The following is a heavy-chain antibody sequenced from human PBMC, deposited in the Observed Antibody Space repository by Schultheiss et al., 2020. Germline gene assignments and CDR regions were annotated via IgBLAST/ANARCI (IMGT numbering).Heavy chain of an antibody. CDR1: GGSISSYY. D-gene: IGHD5-24*01. CDR3: ARGERWSHFDY. Sequence: SETLSLTCTVSGGSISSYYWSWIRQPPGKGLEWIGYIYYSGITNYNPSLKSRVTISLDTSKNQFSLKLSSVTAADTAVYYCARGERWSHFDYWGQGTLVTVSS. V-gene: IGHV4-59*08. J-gene: IGHJ4*02. CDR2: IYYSGIT.